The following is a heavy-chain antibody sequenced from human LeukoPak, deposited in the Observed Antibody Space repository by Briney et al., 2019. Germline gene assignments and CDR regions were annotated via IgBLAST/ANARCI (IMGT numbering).Heavy chain of an antibody. CDR2: ISYDGSNK. V-gene: IGHV3-30*18. D-gene: IGHD1-26*01. CDR3: AKSIHSGSYLDAFDI. CDR1: GFTFSSYS. Sequence: GGSLRLSCAASGFTFSSYSMNWVRQAPGKGLEWVAVISYDGSNKYYADSVKGRFTISRDNSKNTLYLQMNSLRAEDTAVYYCAKSIHSGSYLDAFDIWGQGTMVTVSS. J-gene: IGHJ3*02.